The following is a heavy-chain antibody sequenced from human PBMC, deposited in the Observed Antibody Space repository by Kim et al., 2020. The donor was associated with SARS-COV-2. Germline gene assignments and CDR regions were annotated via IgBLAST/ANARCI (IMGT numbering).Heavy chain of an antibody. Sequence: SGKGRCTISRDNAKNTLCLQMNGLRTEDTAVYYCAKVGDYASIGFYAFIRSWGQGTRVTVSS. V-gene: IGHV3-74*01. D-gene: IGHD4-17*01. J-gene: IGHJ5*02. CDR3: AKVGDYASIGFYAFIRS.